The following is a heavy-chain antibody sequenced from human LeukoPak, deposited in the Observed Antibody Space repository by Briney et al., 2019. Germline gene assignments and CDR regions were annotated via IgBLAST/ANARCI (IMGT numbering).Heavy chain of an antibody. V-gene: IGHV4-59*01. Sequence: KTSETLSLTCTVSGGSISSYYWHWIRQVPGKGLEWIGNVFHTGKTNNTPSLKSRVTMSVDTSKNQFSLNLSSVTAADTAVYYCARTSVYSYGYVGWVRDSYFYYMDVWGKGTTVIISS. J-gene: IGHJ6*03. CDR3: ARTSVYSYGYVGWVRDSYFYYMDV. CDR2: VFHTGKT. D-gene: IGHD5-18*01. CDR1: GGSISSYY.